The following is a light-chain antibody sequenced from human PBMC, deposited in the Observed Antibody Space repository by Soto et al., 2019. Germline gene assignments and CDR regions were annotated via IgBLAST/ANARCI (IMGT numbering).Light chain of an antibody. V-gene: IGKV1-27*01. J-gene: IGKJ3*01. CDR3: QKYSSVPA. CDR1: QDIRNF. Sequence: DIQMTQSPTSLSASVGDRVTITCRASQDIRNFVAWYQQKPGKAPKLLIYAASTLHSGVPSRFSGSGAGTDFTLTINSLQPEDVATYSCQKYSSVPAFGPGTKVEIK. CDR2: AAS.